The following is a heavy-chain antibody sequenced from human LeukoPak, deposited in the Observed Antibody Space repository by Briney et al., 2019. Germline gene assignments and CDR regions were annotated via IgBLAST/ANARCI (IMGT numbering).Heavy chain of an antibody. Sequence: GRSLRLSCAASGFTFSSYGMHWVRQAPGKGLEWVAVIWYDGTNKYYGDSVKGRFTISRDNSKNTLFLQMNSLRAEDTAVYYCAASSSSPYYYYYGMDVWGQGTTVTVSS. CDR1: GFTFSSYG. D-gene: IGHD6-6*01. V-gene: IGHV3-33*01. J-gene: IGHJ6*02. CDR3: AASSSSPYYYYYGMDV. CDR2: IWYDGTNK.